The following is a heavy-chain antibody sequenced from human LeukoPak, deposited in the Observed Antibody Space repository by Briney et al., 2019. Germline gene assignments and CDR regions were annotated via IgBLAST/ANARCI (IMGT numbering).Heavy chain of an antibody. J-gene: IGHJ6*03. V-gene: IGHV3-11*04. D-gene: IGHD2-2*01. Sequence: GGSLRLSCAASGFTLSDNYMNWIRQAPGKGLEWVSYISSSGGTTSYANSVKGRFTISRDNAKKSLYLQMNSLRADDTAIYYCARDATSFVVIPTASYMDVWGKGTTVTVS. CDR1: GFTLSDNY. CDR2: ISSSGGTT. CDR3: ARDATSFVVIPTASYMDV.